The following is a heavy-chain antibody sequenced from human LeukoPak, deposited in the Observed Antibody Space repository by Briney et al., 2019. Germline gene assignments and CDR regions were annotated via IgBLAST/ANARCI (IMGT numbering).Heavy chain of an antibody. J-gene: IGHJ6*02. CDR1: GFTFSDYY. D-gene: IGHD3-22*01. CDR2: ISSSGSTI. Sequence: PGGSLRLSCAASGFTFSDYYMSWIRQAPGKGLEWVSYISSSGSTIYYADSVKGRFTISRDNAKNPLYLQMNSLRAEDTAVYYCARSYDSSGYPGYYYYGMDVWGQGTTVTVSS. CDR3: ARSYDSSGYPGYYYYGMDV. V-gene: IGHV3-11*01.